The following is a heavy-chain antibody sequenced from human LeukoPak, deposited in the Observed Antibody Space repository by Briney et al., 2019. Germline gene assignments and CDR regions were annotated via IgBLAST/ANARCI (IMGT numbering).Heavy chain of an antibody. CDR1: GFTFSSYG. Sequence: GGSLRLSCAASGFTFSSYGTHWVRQAPGERLEWVAVISYDGSNKYYADSVKGRFTISRDNSKNSLYLQMNSLRAEDTAVYYCARILGEGRAMVRGVMDYWGQGTLVTVSS. V-gene: IGHV3-30*03. J-gene: IGHJ4*02. CDR2: ISYDGSNK. D-gene: IGHD3-10*01. CDR3: ARILGEGRAMVRGVMDY.